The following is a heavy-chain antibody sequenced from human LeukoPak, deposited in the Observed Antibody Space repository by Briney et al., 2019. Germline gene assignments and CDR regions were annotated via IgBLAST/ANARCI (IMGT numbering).Heavy chain of an antibody. CDR3: ARDLVGATGDY. J-gene: IGHJ4*02. CDR1: GFSFTTYW. CDR2: INTDGSST. D-gene: IGHD1-26*01. V-gene: IGHV3-74*01. Sequence: GGSLRLSCAASGFSFTTYWMHWLRHVSGRELMWVSRINTDGSSTTYAESVKGRFTISRDNAKNMVYLQMNSLRAEDSAIYYCARDLVGATGDYWGQGSLVTVSS.